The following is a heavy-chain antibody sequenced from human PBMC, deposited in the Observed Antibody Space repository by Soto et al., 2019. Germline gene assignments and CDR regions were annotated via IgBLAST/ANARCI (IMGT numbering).Heavy chain of an antibody. J-gene: IGHJ2*01. CDR2: MNGNSGNT. Sequence: QVQLVQSGAEVKKPGASVKVSCKASGYTFSSYDINWIRQAPGQGLGWMGWMNGNSGNTGYEHNFQGRVTMTRDTSMSTAYMELYSLTSEDTAIYYCARRTIAHWYFDLWGRGTLVTVSS. CDR1: GYTFSSYD. V-gene: IGHV1-8*01. CDR3: ARRTIAHWYFDL. D-gene: IGHD2-21*01.